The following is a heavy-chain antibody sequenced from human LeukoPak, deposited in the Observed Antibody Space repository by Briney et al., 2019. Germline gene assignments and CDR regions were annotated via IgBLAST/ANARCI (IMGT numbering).Heavy chain of an antibody. J-gene: IGHJ4*02. CDR3: ARGPSGEDFDY. V-gene: IGHV4-59*01. D-gene: IGHD3-10*01. CDR1: GGSISSYY. Sequence: SETLSLTCTVSGGSISSYYWSWIRQPPGKGLEWIGYIYYSGSTNYNPSLKSRVTISVDTSKNQFSLKLSSVTAADTAVYYCARGPSGEDFDYWGQGTLVTVSS. CDR2: IYYSGST.